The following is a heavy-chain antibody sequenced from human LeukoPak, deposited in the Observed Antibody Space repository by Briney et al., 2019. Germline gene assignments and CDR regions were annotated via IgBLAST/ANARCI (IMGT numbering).Heavy chain of an antibody. Sequence: SETLSLTCAVYGGSFSGYYWSWIRQPPGKGLEWIGYIYYSGSTNYNPSLKSRVTISVDTSKNQFSLKLSSVTAADTAVYYCARVSCSSTSCYLVDYWGQGTLVTVSS. J-gene: IGHJ4*02. CDR2: IYYSGST. V-gene: IGHV4-59*01. CDR3: ARVSCSSTSCYLVDY. D-gene: IGHD2-2*01. CDR1: GGSFSGYY.